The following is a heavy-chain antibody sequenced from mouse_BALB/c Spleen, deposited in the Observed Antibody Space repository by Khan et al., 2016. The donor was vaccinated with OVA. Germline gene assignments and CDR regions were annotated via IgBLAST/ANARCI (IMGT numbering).Heavy chain of an antibody. CDR3: ARGKYYGYYFDY. V-gene: IGHV3-2*02. CDR2: ISYSGGT. J-gene: IGHJ2*01. CDR1: GYSITSGYA. D-gene: IGHD1-1*01. Sequence: EVQLVESGPGLVKPSQSLSLTCTVTGYSITSGYAWNWIRQFPGNKLEWMGYISYSGGTSYNPSLKSRISITRDTSKNQFFLQLNSVTTEDTATYYCARGKYYGYYFDYWGQGTTLTVSS.